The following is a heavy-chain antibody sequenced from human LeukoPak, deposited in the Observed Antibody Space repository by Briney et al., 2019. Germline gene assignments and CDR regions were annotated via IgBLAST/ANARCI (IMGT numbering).Heavy chain of an antibody. V-gene: IGHV1-2*04. CDR2: INPNSGGT. CDR3: ARKVQSGDYFDY. D-gene: IGHD1-14*01. CDR1: GYTFTGYY. J-gene: IGHJ4*02. Sequence: SVKVSCKASGYTFTGYYMHWVRQAPGQGLEWMGWINPNSGGTNYAQKFQGWVTMTRDTSISTAYTELSRLRSDDTAVYYCARKVQSGDYFDYWGQGTLVTVSS.